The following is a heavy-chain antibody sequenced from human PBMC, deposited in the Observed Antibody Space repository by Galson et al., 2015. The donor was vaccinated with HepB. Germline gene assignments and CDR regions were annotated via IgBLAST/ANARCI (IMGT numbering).Heavy chain of an antibody. CDR3: VKDKAGMHCSSATCHFGMDV. D-gene: IGHD2-2*01. V-gene: IGHV3-30*18. J-gene: IGHJ6*02. CDR1: GCTFRNYG. CDR2: TSYDEGNK. Sequence: LRLTCAASGCTFRNYGMHWVRRAPGRGLGGGTVTSYDEGNKFYADSVKGRFTISRDNSKNMLYLQTNSLRAEDTAVYYCVKDKAGMHCSSATCHFGMDVWGQGTTVTVSS.